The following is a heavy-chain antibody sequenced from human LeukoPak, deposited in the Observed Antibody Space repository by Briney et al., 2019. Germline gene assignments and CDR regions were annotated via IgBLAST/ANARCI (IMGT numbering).Heavy chain of an antibody. J-gene: IGHJ4*02. V-gene: IGHV1-2*06. CDR1: GYTFTGYY. Sequence: PSVKVSCKASGYTFTGYYMHWVRQAPGQGREWMGRINPNSGGTNYAQKFQGRVTMTRDTSISTAYMELSRLRSDDTAVYYCARDMAYYDILTGQMDYWGQGTLVTVSS. D-gene: IGHD3-9*01. CDR3: ARDMAYYDILTGQMDY. CDR2: INPNSGGT.